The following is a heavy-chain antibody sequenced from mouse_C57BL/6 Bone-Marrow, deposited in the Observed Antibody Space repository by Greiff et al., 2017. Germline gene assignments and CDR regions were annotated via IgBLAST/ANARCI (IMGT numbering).Heavy chain of an antibody. V-gene: IGHV1-61*01. CDR3: ARDGYYAMDY. D-gene: IGHD2-3*01. J-gene: IGHJ4*01. Sequence: QVQLKQPGAELVRPGSSVKLSCKASGYTFTSYWMDWVKQRPGQGLEWIGNIYPSDSETHYNQKFKDKATLTVDKSSSTAYMQLRSLTSEDSAVYYCARDGYYAMDYWGQGTSVTVSS. CDR1: GYTFTSYW. CDR2: IYPSDSET.